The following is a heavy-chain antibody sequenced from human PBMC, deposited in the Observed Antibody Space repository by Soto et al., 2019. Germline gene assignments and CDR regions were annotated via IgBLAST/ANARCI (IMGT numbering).Heavy chain of an antibody. CDR2: INHSGST. J-gene: IGHJ6*02. CDR3: AMVTAITVPDLSHYYYGMDV. Sequence: PSEALSLTCAVYGGSFSGYYWSWIRQPPGKGLEWIGEINHSGSTNYNPSLKSRVTISVDTSKNQFSLKLSSVTAADTAVYYCAMVTAITVPDLSHYYYGMDVWGQGTTVTVSS. D-gene: IGHD2-21*02. V-gene: IGHV4-34*01. CDR1: GGSFSGYY.